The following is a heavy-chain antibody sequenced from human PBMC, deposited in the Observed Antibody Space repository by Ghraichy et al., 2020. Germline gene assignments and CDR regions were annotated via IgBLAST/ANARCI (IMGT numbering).Heavy chain of an antibody. D-gene: IGHD3-10*01. CDR2: IYWNDDK. J-gene: IGHJ3*02. CDR1: GFSLSTSGVG. Sequence: SGPTLVKPTQTLTLTCTFSGFSLSTSGVGVGWIRQPPGKALEWLALIYWNDDKRYSPSLKSRLTITKDTSKNQVVLTMTNMDPVDTATYYCAHRFRGLWFGVGLDAFDIWGQGTMVTVSS. V-gene: IGHV2-5*01. CDR3: AHRFRGLWFGVGLDAFDI.